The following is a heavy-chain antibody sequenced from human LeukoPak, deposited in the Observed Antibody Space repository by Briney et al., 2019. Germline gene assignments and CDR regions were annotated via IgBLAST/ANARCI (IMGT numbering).Heavy chain of an antibody. J-gene: IGHJ4*02. CDR3: ATYRLSYADY. D-gene: IGHD2-2*01. Sequence: PGESLRLSCAASGFTFSSYEMNWVRQAPGKGLEWVSYISSSGTTTHYADSVKGRFTVSRDNAKSSLYLQMNSLRAEDTAVYYCATYRLSYADYWGQGTLVTVSS. V-gene: IGHV3-48*03. CDR2: ISSSGTTT. CDR1: GFTFSSYE.